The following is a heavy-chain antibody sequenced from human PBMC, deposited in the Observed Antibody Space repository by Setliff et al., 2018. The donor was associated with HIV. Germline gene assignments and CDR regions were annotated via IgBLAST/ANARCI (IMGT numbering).Heavy chain of an antibody. CDR2: IIPIFGTA. V-gene: IGHV1-69*13. CDR1: GGTFSSYA. Sequence: ASVKVSCKASGGTFSSYAISWVRQAPGQGLVWMGGIIPIFGTANYAQKFQGRVTITADESTSTAYMELSSLRSEDTAVYYCARVYVDLTKYYNFWSGYPDYWGQGTLVTVSS. CDR3: ARVYVDLTKYYNFWSGYPDY. D-gene: IGHD3-3*01. J-gene: IGHJ4*02.